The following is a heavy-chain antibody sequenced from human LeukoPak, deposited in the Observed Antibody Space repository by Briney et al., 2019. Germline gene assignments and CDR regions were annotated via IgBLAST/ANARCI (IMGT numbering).Heavy chain of an antibody. CDR3: ATAGGSSGYHNFDY. Sequence: ASVKVSCKASGGTFSSYAISWVRQAPGQGLQWMGGIIPIFGTANYAQKFQGRVTITTDESTSTAYMELSSLRSEDTAVYYCATAGGSSGYHNFDYWGQGTLVTVSS. CDR2: IIPIFGTA. CDR1: GGTFSSYA. D-gene: IGHD3-22*01. V-gene: IGHV1-69*05. J-gene: IGHJ4*02.